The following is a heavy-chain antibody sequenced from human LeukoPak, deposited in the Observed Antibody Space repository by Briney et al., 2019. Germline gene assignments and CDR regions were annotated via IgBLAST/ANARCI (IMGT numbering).Heavy chain of an antibody. CDR2: VYRSGTT. V-gene: IGHV4-38-2*02. J-gene: IGHJ4*02. CDR3: ARENWVFDY. CDR1: GYSISSGYH. D-gene: IGHD7-27*01. Sequence: SEALSLTCVVSGYSISSGYHWGWIRQPPGKGLEWIGSVYRSGTTYYDPSFKSRVTISVDTSKNQISLKVRSVTAADTAMYYCARENWVFDYWGQGILVTVSS.